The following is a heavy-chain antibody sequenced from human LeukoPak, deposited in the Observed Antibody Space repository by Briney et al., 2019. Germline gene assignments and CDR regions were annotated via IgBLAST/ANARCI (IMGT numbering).Heavy chain of an antibody. V-gene: IGHV3-23*01. D-gene: IGHD3-10*01. CDR1: GFTFSSYN. CDR3: ASLTYGSGRGVY. CDR2: TSGSGAST. J-gene: IGHJ4*02. Sequence: GGSLRLSCAASGFTFSSYNMGWVRQAPGKGLEWVSATSGSGASTYYADSVKGRFTISRDNSKNTLYLQMSSLRAEDTAVYYCASLTYGSGRGVYWGQGTLVTVSS.